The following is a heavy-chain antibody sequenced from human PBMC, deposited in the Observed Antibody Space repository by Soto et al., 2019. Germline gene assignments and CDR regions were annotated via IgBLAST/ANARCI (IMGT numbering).Heavy chain of an antibody. CDR3: AMSSILDYRYAMDV. CDR2: DNPTGDIS. J-gene: IGHJ6*02. V-gene: IGHV1-46*01. Sequence: GVSVKVSCKASGYTFTSYGIRWVRQDRGEGLEWMGIDNPTGDISTHAPKFHDILIMTRNTSTNTVYMELNSLTSENTAIYYCAMSSILDYRYAMDVWGQGTTVTVSS. CDR1: GYTFTSYG.